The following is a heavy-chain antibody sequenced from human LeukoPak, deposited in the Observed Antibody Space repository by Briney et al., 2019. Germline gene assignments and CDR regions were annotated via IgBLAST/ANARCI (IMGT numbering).Heavy chain of an antibody. Sequence: PGGSLRLSCAASGFTFSGYAMSWVRQAPGKGLEWVSAISGSGGSTYYADSVKGRFTISRDNSKNTLYLQMNSLRAEDTAVYYCARDRASCFANWGQGTLVTVSS. CDR1: GFTFSGYA. J-gene: IGHJ4*02. V-gene: IGHV3-23*01. D-gene: IGHD2-2*01. CDR2: ISGSGGST. CDR3: ARDRASCFAN.